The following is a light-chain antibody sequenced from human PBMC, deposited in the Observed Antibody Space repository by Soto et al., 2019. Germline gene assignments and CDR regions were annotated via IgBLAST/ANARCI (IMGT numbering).Light chain of an antibody. V-gene: IGKV3-15*01. CDR1: QSINSE. J-gene: IGKJ2*01. CDR2: GAS. Sequence: EIVMTQSPATLSLSPGERAALSCRASQSINSEVDWYQQKPGQPPRLLIYGASTRATGVPARFTGSESGSEFTLTISGLQSEDFAVYYCQQGHNWPLTFGQGTRLEI. CDR3: QQGHNWPLT.